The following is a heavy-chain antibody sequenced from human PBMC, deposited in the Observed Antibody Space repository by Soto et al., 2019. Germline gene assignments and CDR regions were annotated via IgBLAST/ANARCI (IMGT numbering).Heavy chain of an antibody. CDR2: IYSGGST. V-gene: IGHV3-66*01. CDR1: GFTVSSHY. CDR3: ADLYGVDV. Sequence: EVQLVESGGGLVQPGGSLRLSCAASGFTVSSHYMNWVRQAPGKGLEWVSVIYSGGSTYYADSVKGRFTISRDNSKNTRYVQMNSLRDEDTVVYYCADLYGVDVWGQGTTVTVSS. J-gene: IGHJ6*02.